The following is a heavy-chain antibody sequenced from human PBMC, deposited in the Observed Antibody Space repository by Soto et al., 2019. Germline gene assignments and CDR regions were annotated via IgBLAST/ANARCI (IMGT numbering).Heavy chain of an antibody. Sequence: QVQLQESGPGLVKPSETLSLTCTVSGGSISSYYWSWIRQPPGKGLEWIGYIYYSGSTNYNPSLKSRVTISVDTSKNQFSLKLSSVTAADTAVYYCARDLGILTGSDTPYYYYYGMDVWGHGTTVTVSS. V-gene: IGHV4-59*01. D-gene: IGHD3-9*01. CDR1: GGSISSYY. J-gene: IGHJ6*02. CDR3: ARDLGILTGSDTPYYYYYGMDV. CDR2: IYYSGST.